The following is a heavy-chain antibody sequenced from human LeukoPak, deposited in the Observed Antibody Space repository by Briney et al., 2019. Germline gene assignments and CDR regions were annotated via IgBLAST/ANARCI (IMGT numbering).Heavy chain of an antibody. Sequence: SETLSLTCTVSGGSISSSSYYWGWIRQPPGKGLEWIGNIYSSGSTYYNASLQSRVTISIDTSKNQFSLNLRSMQASDTAVYYCARAFCVGECFVLHIFFDSWGQGTLVTVSS. D-gene: IGHD2-21*01. CDR3: ARAFCVGECFVLHIFFDS. V-gene: IGHV4-39*07. CDR2: IYSSGST. CDR1: GGSISSSSYY. J-gene: IGHJ4*02.